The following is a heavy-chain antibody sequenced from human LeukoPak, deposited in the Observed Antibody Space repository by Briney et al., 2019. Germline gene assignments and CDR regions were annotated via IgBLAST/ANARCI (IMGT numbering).Heavy chain of an antibody. Sequence: SETLSLTCTVSGGSISTHYWSWIRQPPGKGLEWIGYISYSGSTNYNPSLKSRVTTSLDTSKNQFFLKLSSVTAADSAVYYCARSRDGYTFDYWGQGTLVTVSS. CDR3: ARSRDGYTFDY. J-gene: IGHJ4*02. D-gene: IGHD5-24*01. CDR2: ISYSGST. V-gene: IGHV4-59*11. CDR1: GGSISTHY.